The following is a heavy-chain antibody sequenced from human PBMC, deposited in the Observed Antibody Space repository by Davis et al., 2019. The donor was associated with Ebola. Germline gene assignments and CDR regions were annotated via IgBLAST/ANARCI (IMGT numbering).Heavy chain of an antibody. V-gene: IGHV3-21*01. D-gene: IGHD3-3*01. Sequence: GESLKISCAASGFTFSSYSMNWVRQAPGKGLEWVSSISSSSSYIYYADSVKGRFTISRDNAKNLLYLQMNSLRAEDTAVYYCARDLPYYDFWSGYSAFDIWGQGTMVTVSS. CDR3: ARDLPYYDFWSGYSAFDI. CDR2: ISSSSSYI. J-gene: IGHJ3*02. CDR1: GFTFSSYS.